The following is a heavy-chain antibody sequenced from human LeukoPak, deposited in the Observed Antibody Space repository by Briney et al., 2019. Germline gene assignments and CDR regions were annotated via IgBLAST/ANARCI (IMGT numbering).Heavy chain of an antibody. CDR3: ARATIFAQMTGVGY. J-gene: IGHJ4*02. CDR2: INTNTGNP. Sequence: ASVKVSCKASGYTFTSYAMNWVRQAPGQGLEWMGWINTNTGNPTYAQGFTGRFVFSLDTSVSTAYLQISSLKAEDTVVYYCARATIFAQMTGVGYWGQGTLVTVSS. CDR1: GYTFTSYA. D-gene: IGHD3-3*01. V-gene: IGHV7-4-1*02.